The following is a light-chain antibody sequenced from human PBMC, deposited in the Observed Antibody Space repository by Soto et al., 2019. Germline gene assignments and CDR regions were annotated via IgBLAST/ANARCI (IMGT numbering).Light chain of an antibody. J-gene: IGKJ2*01. CDR1: QSVGSN. CDR3: QQYNRWPYT. V-gene: IGKV3-15*01. Sequence: IVMTQSPATLSVSPGERATLSCGASQSVGSNLAWYQQNPGQAPRLLISGASTRATGLPPRFSGSGSGTEFTLTLSSLQSEDFAVYYCQQYNRWPYTFGQGTNLEIK. CDR2: GAS.